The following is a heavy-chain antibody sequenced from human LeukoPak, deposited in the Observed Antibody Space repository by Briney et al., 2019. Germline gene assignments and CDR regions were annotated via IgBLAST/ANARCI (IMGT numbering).Heavy chain of an antibody. CDR2: IYTSGST. CDR3: ARGGSGGSSGYWGYYFDY. V-gene: IGHV4-4*07. J-gene: IGHJ4*02. CDR1: GGSISSYY. D-gene: IGHD3-22*01. Sequence: PSETLSLTCTVSGGSISSYYWSWIRQPAGKGLEWIGRIYTSGSTNYNPSLKSRVTMSVDTSKNQISLKLSSVTAADTAVYYCARGGSGGSSGYWGYYFDYWGQGTLVTVSS.